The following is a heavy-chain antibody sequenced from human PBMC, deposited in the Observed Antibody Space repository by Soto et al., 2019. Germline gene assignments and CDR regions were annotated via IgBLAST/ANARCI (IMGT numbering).Heavy chain of an antibody. J-gene: IGHJ4*02. CDR2: INAGNGNT. V-gene: IGHV1-3*01. Sequence: ASVKVSCKASGYTFTSYAMHWVRQAPGQRLEWMGWINAGNGNTKYSQKFQGRVTITRDTSASTAYMELSSVTAADTAVYYCARGVGDYRRPYFDYWGQGTLVTVSS. CDR3: ARGVGDYRRPYFDY. D-gene: IGHD4-17*01. CDR1: GYTFTSYA.